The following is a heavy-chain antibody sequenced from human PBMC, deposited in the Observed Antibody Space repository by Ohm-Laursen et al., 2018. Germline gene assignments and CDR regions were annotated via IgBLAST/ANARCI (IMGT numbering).Heavy chain of an antibody. CDR3: ARSESLQYGFSDD. V-gene: IGHV1-2*02. CDR1: GYTFTGYY. CDR2: INPNSGGT. J-gene: IGHJ4*02. Sequence: GASVKVSCKASGYTFTGYYMHWVRQAPGQGLEWMGWINPNSGGTNYAQKFQGRVTMTRDTSISTAYMELSRLRSDDTAVYYCARSESLQYGFSDDWGQGTLVTVSS. D-gene: IGHD5-24*01.